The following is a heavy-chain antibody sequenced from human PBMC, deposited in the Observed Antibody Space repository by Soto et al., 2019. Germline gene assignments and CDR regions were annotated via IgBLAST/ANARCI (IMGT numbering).Heavy chain of an antibody. CDR3: ARDRVDCSGGNCWRSVEDT. CDR1: GYTLTSYY. J-gene: IGHJ5*02. Sequence: ASVKVSCKASGYTLTSYYMHWVRQAPGQGLEWMGMIDPSGGGTSYAQKFQGRLTMTRDTSTSTVYMELSSLRSEDTAVYYCARDRVDCSGGNCWRSVEDTWGQGTLVTVSS. D-gene: IGHD2-15*01. CDR2: IDPSGGGT. V-gene: IGHV1-46*01.